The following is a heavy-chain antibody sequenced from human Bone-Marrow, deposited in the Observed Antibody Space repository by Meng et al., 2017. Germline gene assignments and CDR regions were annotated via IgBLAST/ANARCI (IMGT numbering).Heavy chain of an antibody. J-gene: IGHJ4*02. D-gene: IGHD3-3*01. V-gene: IGHV4-4*02. CDR2: IYHSGST. CDR1: GGFISRSNW. Sequence: QVQLQESGPGLVKPSGILSFTCAVSGGFISRSNWWNWGRRSPGKGPEWIGEIYHSGSTNYNPSLESRVTISVDKSKNQFSLKLSSVTAADTALYYCARRITIFGDLITDYFDYWGQGTLVTVSS. CDR3: ARRITIFGDLITDYFDY.